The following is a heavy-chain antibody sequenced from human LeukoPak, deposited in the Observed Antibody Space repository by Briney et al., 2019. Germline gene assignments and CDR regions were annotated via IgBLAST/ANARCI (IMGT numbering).Heavy chain of an antibody. Sequence: GGSLRLSCAASGFTFSGYAMSWVRQAPGKGLEWVSAIVGSGDTTYYAASVKGRLTISRDNSKNTLYLQMNSLRAEDTAVYYCAKVTGGDMITYGGLDYWGQGTLVTVSS. J-gene: IGHJ4*02. CDR3: AKVTGGDMITYGGLDY. V-gene: IGHV3-23*01. CDR1: GFTFSGYA. D-gene: IGHD3-16*01. CDR2: IVGSGDTT.